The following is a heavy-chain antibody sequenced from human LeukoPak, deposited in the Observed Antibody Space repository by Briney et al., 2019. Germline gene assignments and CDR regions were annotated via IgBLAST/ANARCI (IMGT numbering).Heavy chain of an antibody. CDR3: ARDADGYLDY. CDR1: GGSVSSGSYY. V-gene: IGHV4-61*01. Sequence: SETLSLTYTVSGGSVSSGSYYWSWIRQPPGKGLEWIGYIYYSGSTNYNPSLKSRVTISVDTSKNQFSLELSSVTAADTAVYYCARDADGYLDYWGQGTQVTVSS. J-gene: IGHJ4*02. D-gene: IGHD3-22*01. CDR2: IYYSGST.